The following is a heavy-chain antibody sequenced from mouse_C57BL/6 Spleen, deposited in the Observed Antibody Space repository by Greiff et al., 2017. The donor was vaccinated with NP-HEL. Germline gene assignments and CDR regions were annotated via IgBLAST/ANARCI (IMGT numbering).Heavy chain of an antibody. CDR3: ARGYYGSSYDFDY. Sequence: EVQRVESGPGLVKPSQSLSLTCSVTGYSITSGYYWNWIRQFPGNKLEWMGYISYDGSNNYNPSLKNRISITRDTSKNQFFLKLNSVTTEDTATYYCARGYYGSSYDFDYWGQGTTLTVSS. V-gene: IGHV3-6*01. CDR2: ISYDGSN. CDR1: GYSITSGYY. D-gene: IGHD1-1*01. J-gene: IGHJ2*01.